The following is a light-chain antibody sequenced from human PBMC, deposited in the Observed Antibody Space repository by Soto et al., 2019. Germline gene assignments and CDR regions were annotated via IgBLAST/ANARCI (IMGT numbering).Light chain of an antibody. Sequence: QSALIQPASVFGSPGQSITISCTGTSSDVGGYNFVSWYQQHPGKAPKLMIYEVSSRPSGVSNRFSGSKSGNTASLTISGLQPEDEADYYCSSYTTSSTLVFGTGTKVTVL. CDR1: SSDVGGYNF. CDR2: EVS. CDR3: SSYTTSSTLV. J-gene: IGLJ1*01. V-gene: IGLV2-14*03.